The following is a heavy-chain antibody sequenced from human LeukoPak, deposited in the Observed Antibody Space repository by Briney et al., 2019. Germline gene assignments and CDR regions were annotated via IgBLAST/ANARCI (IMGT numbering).Heavy chain of an antibody. J-gene: IGHJ4*02. V-gene: IGHV1-69*13. Sequence: SVKVSCKASRGTFSSYAISWVRQAPGQGLEWMGGIIPIFGTANYAQKFQGRVTITADESTSTAYMELSNLRSEDTAVYYCARDQESDTAMSYYFDYWGQGTLVTVSS. D-gene: IGHD5-18*01. CDR2: IIPIFGTA. CDR3: ARDQESDTAMSYYFDY. CDR1: RGTFSSYA.